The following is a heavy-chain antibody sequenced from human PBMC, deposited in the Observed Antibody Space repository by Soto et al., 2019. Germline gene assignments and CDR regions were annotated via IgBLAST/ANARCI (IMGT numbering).Heavy chain of an antibody. CDR3: ARPCLYSSNPHYYYCGMDV. J-gene: IGHJ6*02. CDR1: GFTFSSYP. V-gene: IGHV3-30-3*01. CDR2: ISYDGTNE. D-gene: IGHD6-13*01. Sequence: PGGSLRLSCAASGFTFSSYPMDWVRQAPGKGLEWVAVISYDGTNEHYADSVKGRFTISRDNSKNTLYLQMNSLRAEDTAVYYCARPCLYSSNPHYYYCGMDVWGQGTTVTVSS.